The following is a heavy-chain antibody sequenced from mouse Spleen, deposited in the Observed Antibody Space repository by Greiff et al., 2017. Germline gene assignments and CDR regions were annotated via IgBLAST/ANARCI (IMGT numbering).Heavy chain of an antibody. J-gene: IGHJ2*01. D-gene: IGHD6-5*01. CDR2: IYPGSGNT. CDR1: GYTFTDYY. V-gene: IGHV1-76*01. Sequence: QVQLQQSGAELVRPGASVKLSCKASGYTFTDYYINWVKQRPGQGLEWIARIYPGSGNTYYNEKFKGKATLTAEKSSSTAYMQLSSLTSEDSAVYFCAREGTPYAHFDYWGQGTTLTVSS. CDR3: AREGTPYAHFDY.